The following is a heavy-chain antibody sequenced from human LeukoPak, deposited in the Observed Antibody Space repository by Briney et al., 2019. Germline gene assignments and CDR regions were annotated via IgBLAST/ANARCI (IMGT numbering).Heavy chain of an antibody. Sequence: GRSLRLSCAASGFTFSNYAMHWVRQAPGKGLEWVALISYDGSNKYYADSVKGRFTFSRDNSKNTLYLQMNSLRPEDTAVYYCARVHTSSWYCCSDYWGQGTLVTVSS. D-gene: IGHD6-13*01. J-gene: IGHJ4*02. CDR2: ISYDGSNK. CDR1: GFTFSNYA. CDR3: ARVHTSSWYCCSDY. V-gene: IGHV3-30-3*01.